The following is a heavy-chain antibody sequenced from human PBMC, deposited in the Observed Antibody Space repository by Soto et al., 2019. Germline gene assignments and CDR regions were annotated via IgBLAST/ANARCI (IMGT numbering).Heavy chain of an antibody. CDR3: AHRGSGCSGGICYGWAYFDS. Sequence: QITLKESGPTLVKPTQTLTLTCTFSGFSLSTSGVGVGWIRQPPGKALEWLALIYWDDEKRYSPSLKSRLTVTKDTSKNQVVLTLANMDPVDTATYHCAHRGSGCSGGICYGWAYFDSWGQGTLVTVSS. CDR2: IYWDDEK. D-gene: IGHD2-15*01. V-gene: IGHV2-5*02. J-gene: IGHJ4*02. CDR1: GFSLSTSGVG.